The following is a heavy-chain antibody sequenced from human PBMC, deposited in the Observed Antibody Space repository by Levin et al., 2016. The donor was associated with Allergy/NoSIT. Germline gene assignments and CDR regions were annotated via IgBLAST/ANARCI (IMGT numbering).Heavy chain of an antibody. CDR1: GYNFANYW. V-gene: IGHV5-51*01. D-gene: IGHD2-15*01. Sequence: KVSCKGSGYNFANYWIGWVRQQPGKGLEWMGIIYPSDSDTRYSPSFQGQVTISADKSISTAYLQWSSLKASDTAIYYCARRFSNCTGGTCYSSYFDYWGQGILVTVSS. CDR2: IYPSDSDT. CDR3: ARRFSNCTGGTCYSSYFDY. J-gene: IGHJ4*02.